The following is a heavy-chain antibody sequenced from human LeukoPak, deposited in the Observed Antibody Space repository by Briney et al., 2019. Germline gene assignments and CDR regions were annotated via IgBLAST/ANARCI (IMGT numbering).Heavy chain of an antibody. V-gene: IGHV4-59*11. CDR1: TDSFSSHY. J-gene: IGHJ3*02. D-gene: IGHD4-17*01. CDR2: ISYIVSI. Sequence: SETLSPTCAVSTDSFSSHYWSCIRQPPRERLEWVGYISYIVSIKYTPSLKSRVAFSTATSKTRFPLYLSSTTAEQTAVSYCARDLVTVAKGFDIWGQGTMVSVSS. CDR3: ARDLVTVAKGFDI.